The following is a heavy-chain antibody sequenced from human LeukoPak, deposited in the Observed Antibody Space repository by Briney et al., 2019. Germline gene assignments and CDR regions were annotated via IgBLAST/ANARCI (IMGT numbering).Heavy chain of an antibody. V-gene: IGHV3-11*01. D-gene: IGHD3-9*01. CDR2: ISRSGSTK. J-gene: IGHJ6*03. Sequence: GGSLRLSCAASGFTFSDYNMRWIRQAPGKGLEWVSSISRSGSTKYYADSVKGRFTISRDNAKNSLFLQMNSLRAEDTAVYYCATSRGRYFDWPQTPKIYYYYMDVWGKGTTVTISS. CDR1: GFTFSDYN. CDR3: ATSRGRYFDWPQTPKIYYYYMDV.